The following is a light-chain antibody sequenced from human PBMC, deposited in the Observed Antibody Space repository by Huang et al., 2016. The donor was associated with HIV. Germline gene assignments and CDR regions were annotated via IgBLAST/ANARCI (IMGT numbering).Light chain of an antibody. CDR3: QQYGSSPLT. CDR2: GAS. Sequence: EIVLTQSPGTLSLSPGERATLSCRPSQSVRSSSLAWYQQKPGQSPRLLIFGASNRATAIPDRVSGSGSATDFTLTISRLEPEDFAVYYCQQYGSSPLTFGGGTKVEIK. J-gene: IGKJ4*01. CDR1: QSVRSSS. V-gene: IGKV3-20*01.